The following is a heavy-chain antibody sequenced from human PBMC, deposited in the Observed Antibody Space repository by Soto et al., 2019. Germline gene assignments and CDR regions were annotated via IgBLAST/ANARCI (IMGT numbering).Heavy chain of an antibody. Sequence: SETLALTCTFSGGSFKIGSCSKSWIRQPPGKGLEWIGYVYHTGRTSYNPSLKSRVSISMDTSKNQFSLNLDSVTAADTAVYFCARDFAYFDSWGQGTMVTVSS. J-gene: IGHJ4*02. CDR1: GGSFKIGSCS. V-gene: IGHV4-61*01. D-gene: IGHD3-3*01. CDR2: VYHTGRT. CDR3: ARDFAYFDS.